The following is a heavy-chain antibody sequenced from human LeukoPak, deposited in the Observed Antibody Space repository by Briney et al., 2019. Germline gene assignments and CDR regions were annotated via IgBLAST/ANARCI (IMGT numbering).Heavy chain of an antibody. CDR1: GFAFSDFW. D-gene: IGHD2-2*01. Sequence: GGSLRLSCAASGFAFSDFWMSWVRQAPGKGLEWVANIKQDGSEKYYVDSVKGRFTISRDNAKNSLFLQMNSLRAEDTAVYYCARQVEIVVVPAAHYYFDYWGQGTLVTVSS. CDR3: ARQVEIVVVPAAHYYFDY. CDR2: IKQDGSEK. J-gene: IGHJ4*02. V-gene: IGHV3-7*01.